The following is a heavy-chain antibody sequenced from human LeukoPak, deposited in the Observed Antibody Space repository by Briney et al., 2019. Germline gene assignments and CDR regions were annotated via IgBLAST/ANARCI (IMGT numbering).Heavy chain of an antibody. CDR3: AKDLRGPAAGTWYFDL. CDR1: GLTFSRYA. Sequence: GGSLRLSCAASGLTFSRYAMGWVRQAPGKGLEWVSAITGSGDTTYYADSVEGRFTISRDNSKNTLYLQMNSLRAEDTAVYYCAKDLRGPAAGTWYFDLWGRGTLVTVSS. D-gene: IGHD6-13*01. CDR2: ITGSGDTT. V-gene: IGHV3-23*01. J-gene: IGHJ2*01.